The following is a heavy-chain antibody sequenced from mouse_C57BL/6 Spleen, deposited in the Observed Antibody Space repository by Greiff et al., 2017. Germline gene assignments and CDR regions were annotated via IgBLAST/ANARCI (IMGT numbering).Heavy chain of an antibody. CDR1: GFTFSSYA. Sequence: EVQLQESGGGLVKPGGSLKLSCAASGFTFSSYAMSWVRQTPEKRLEWVATISDGGSYTYYPDNVKGRFTISRDNAKNNLYLQMSHLKSDDTAMYYCARDERNWYFDVWGTGTTVTVSS. V-gene: IGHV5-4*01. J-gene: IGHJ1*03. CDR3: ARDERNWYFDV. CDR2: ISDGGSYT.